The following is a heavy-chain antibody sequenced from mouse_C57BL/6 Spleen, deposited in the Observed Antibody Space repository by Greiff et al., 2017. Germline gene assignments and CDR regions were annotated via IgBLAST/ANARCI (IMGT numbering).Heavy chain of an antibody. D-gene: IGHD2-3*01. CDR2: IDPSDSYT. Sequence: VQLQQPGAELVKPGASVKLSCKASGYTFTSYWMQWVKQRPGQGLEWIGEIDPSDSYTNYNQKFKGKATLTVDTSSSTAYMQLSSLTSEDSAVYYCARPLYDGYYAWFAYWGQGTLVTVSA. J-gene: IGHJ3*01. CDR3: ARPLYDGYYAWFAY. V-gene: IGHV1-50*01. CDR1: GYTFTSYW.